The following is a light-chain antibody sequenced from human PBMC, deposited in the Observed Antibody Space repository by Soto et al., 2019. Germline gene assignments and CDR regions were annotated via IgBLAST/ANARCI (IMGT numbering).Light chain of an antibody. J-gene: IGLJ1*01. CDR3: SSYTNIDAGACD. CDR1: SGHIGSYNR. CDR2: EVT. Sequence: QSVLTQPASVSGSPGQSISISWTGTSGHIGSYNRVSWYQQHQGKAPKLIIYEVTDRPSEVSNRYSDSKTGNTASLSISGFQAEAGAEYYCSSYTNIDAGACDFGTGTKVTV. V-gene: IGLV2-14*01.